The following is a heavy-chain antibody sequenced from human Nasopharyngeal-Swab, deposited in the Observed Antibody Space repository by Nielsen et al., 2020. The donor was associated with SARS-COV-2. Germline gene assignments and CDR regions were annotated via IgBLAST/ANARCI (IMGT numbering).Heavy chain of an antibody. J-gene: IGHJ6*02. D-gene: IGHD2-2*01. V-gene: IGHV4-61*02. CDR2: IYTSGST. CDR1: GGSISSGSYY. Sequence: SETLSLTCTVSGGSISSGSYYWSWIRQPAGKGLEWIGRIYTSGSTNYNPSLKSRVTISVDTSKNQFSLKLSSVTAADTAVYYCGRGACSITTCYENVDVWGQGTTVTVSS. CDR3: GRGACSITTCYENVDV.